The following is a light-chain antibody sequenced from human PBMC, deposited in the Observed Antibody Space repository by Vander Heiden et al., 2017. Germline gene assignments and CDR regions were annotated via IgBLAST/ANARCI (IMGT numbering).Light chain of an antibody. J-gene: IGKJ3*01. CDR1: QSVSSSY. CDR3: QQYGSSPGGFT. V-gene: IGKV3-20*01. Sequence: IVLPPSPGTLPLSPGEISTLSCRPSQSVSSSYLAWYQQKPGQAPRLLMYGASSRATGIPDRFSGSGSGTDFTLTISRLKPEDFAVYYCQQYGSSPGGFTFGPGTKVDIK. CDR2: GAS.